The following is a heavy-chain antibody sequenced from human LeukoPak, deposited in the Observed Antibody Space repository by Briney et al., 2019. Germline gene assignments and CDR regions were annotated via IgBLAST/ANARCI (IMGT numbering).Heavy chain of an antibody. CDR1: GFTFSSYS. J-gene: IGHJ4*02. Sequence: PGGSLRLSCAASGFTFSSYSMNWVRQAPGKGLEWVSSISSSSSYIYYADSVKGRFTISRDNAKNSLYLQMNSLRAEDTAVYYCARDSLIVATKGGEVDYWGQGTLVTVSS. CDR3: ARDSLIVATKGGEVDY. D-gene: IGHD5-12*01. CDR2: ISSSSSYI. V-gene: IGHV3-21*01.